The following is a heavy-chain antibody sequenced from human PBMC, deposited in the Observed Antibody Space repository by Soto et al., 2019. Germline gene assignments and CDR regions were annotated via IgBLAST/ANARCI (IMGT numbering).Heavy chain of an antibody. V-gene: IGHV1-8*01. CDR2: MNPNSGNT. J-gene: IGHJ4*02. Sequence: GASVKVSCKGSGYTFTSYYINWVRQATGQGVEWMGWMNPNSGNTGYAQKFQGRVTMTRNTSISTAYMELSSLRSEDTAVYYCARTSSKYYYDSSGYPVDYWGQGTLVTVSS. CDR3: ARTSSKYYYDSSGYPVDY. CDR1: GYTFTSYY. D-gene: IGHD3-22*01.